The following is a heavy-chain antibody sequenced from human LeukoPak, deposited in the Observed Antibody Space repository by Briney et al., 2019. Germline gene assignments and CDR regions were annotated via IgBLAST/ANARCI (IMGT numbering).Heavy chain of an antibody. CDR3: ASLVGAGGNWFDP. CDR1: GYSISSSSYY. CDR2: IYYSGST. D-gene: IGHD1-26*01. J-gene: IGHJ5*02. V-gene: IGHV4-39*07. Sequence: SETLSLTCTVSGYSISSSSYYRGWIRQPTGKGLEWIGSIYYSGSTYYNPALKSRVTISVDTSKNQFSLKLSSVTAADTAVYYCASLVGAGGNWFDPWGQGTLVTVSS.